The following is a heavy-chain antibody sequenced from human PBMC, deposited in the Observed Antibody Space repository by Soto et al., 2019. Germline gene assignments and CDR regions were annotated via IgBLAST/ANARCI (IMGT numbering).Heavy chain of an antibody. CDR1: GGSFSGYY. J-gene: IGHJ1*01. CDR3: ARPYSSGWPNAVHM. CDR2: INHSGST. Sequence: ETLCLTCAVYGGSFSGYYWSWIRQPPGKGLEWIGEINHSGSTNYNPSLKSRVTISVDTSKNQVSLTVKSVTAADTAVYYWARPYSSGWPNAVHMWGQGTQVTVS. D-gene: IGHD6-19*01. V-gene: IGHV4-34*01.